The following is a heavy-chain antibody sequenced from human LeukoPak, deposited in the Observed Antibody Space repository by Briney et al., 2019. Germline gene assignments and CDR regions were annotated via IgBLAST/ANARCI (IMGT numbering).Heavy chain of an antibody. CDR2: IGGSGVRT. V-gene: IGHV3-23*01. CDR1: GFSFSSYA. CDR3: AKSYSYYHMDD. Sequence: GGSLRLSCAASGFSFSSYAMSWVRQAPGKGLEWVSGIGGSGVRTYYADSVKGRFTISRDNSRNTVYLQMKSLRDEDTAVYYCAKSYSYYHMDDWGKGTSVTVSS. J-gene: IGHJ6*03.